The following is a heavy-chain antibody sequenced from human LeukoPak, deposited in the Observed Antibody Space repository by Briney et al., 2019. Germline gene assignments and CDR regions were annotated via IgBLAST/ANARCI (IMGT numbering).Heavy chain of an antibody. J-gene: IGHJ3*02. CDR3: ARLPTYYYDSSGYGLWAFDI. CDR2: IYYSGST. V-gene: IGHV4-59*08. Sequence: TSETLSLTCAVYGGSFSGYYWSWIRQPPGKGLEWIGYIYYSGSTNYNPSLKSRVTISVDTSKNQFSLKLSSVTAADTAVYYCARLPTYYYDSSGYGLWAFDIWGQGTMVTVSS. D-gene: IGHD3-22*01. CDR1: GGSFSGYY.